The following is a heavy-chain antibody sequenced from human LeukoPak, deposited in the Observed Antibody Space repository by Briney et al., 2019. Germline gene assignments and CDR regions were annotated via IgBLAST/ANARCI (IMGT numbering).Heavy chain of an antibody. CDR1: GFTFSSYS. J-gene: IGHJ4*02. Sequence: GGSLRLSCAASGFTFSSYSMNWVRQAPGKGLEWVSSISSSSSYIYYADSVKGRFTISRDNAKNSLYLQMNSLRAEDTAVYYCAKKGTSSAVAFTDYWGQGTLVTVSS. CDR2: ISSSSSYI. CDR3: AKKGTSSAVAFTDY. D-gene: IGHD6-19*01. V-gene: IGHV3-21*04.